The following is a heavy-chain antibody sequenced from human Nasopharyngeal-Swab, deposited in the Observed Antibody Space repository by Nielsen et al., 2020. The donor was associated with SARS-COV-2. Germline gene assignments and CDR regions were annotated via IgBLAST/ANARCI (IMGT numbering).Heavy chain of an antibody. CDR3: ARGSLWGVEVRGELGY. V-gene: IGHV4-4*07. D-gene: IGHD3-10*01. Sequence: GKGLEWIGRIYTSGSTNYNPSLKSRVTISVDTSKNQFSLKLSSVTAADTAVYYCARGSLWGVEVRGELGYWGQGTLVTVSS. CDR2: IYTSGST. J-gene: IGHJ4*02.